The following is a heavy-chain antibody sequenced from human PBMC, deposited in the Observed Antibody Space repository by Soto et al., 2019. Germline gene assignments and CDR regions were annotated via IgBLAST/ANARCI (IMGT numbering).Heavy chain of an antibody. CDR1: GFTFSDYY. CDR3: ARDLSPYSDYYDESTSETWFDP. V-gene: IGHV3-11*01. Sequence: LRLSCAASGFTFSDYYMSWLRQPPGKGLEWVSYISKSGSIIHFADSVKGRFAISRDNAKNTLYLQMSSLRAEDTALYYCARDLSPYSDYYDESTSETWFDPWGQGTL. D-gene: IGHD3-16*01. J-gene: IGHJ5*02. CDR2: ISKSGSII.